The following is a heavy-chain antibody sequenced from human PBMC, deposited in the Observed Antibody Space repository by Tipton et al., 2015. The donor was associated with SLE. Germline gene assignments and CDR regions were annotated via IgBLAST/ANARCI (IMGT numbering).Heavy chain of an antibody. J-gene: IGHJ4*02. Sequence: TLSLTCTVSGGSISSGSYYWSWIRQPAGKGLEWIGRIYTSGSTNYNPSLKSRVTISVDTSKNQFSLKLSSVTAADTAVYYCARVLSSSFLFDYWGQGTLVTVSS. CDR1: GGSISSGSYY. CDR3: ARVLSSSFLFDY. D-gene: IGHD6-6*01. CDR2: IYTSGST. V-gene: IGHV4-61*02.